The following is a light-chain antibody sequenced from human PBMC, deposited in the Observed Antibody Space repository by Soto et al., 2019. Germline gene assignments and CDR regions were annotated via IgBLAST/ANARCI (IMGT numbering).Light chain of an antibody. J-gene: IGLJ1*01. CDR1: SSDVGGLNY. CDR2: DVT. Sequence: QSARTQPASVSGSPGQSITISCTGTSSDVGGLNYVSWYQQHPGKAPKLMIYDVTNRPSGVSNRFSGSKSGNTASPTISGLQAEDEADYYCSSYTSSSTPLYVFGTGTKVTVL. CDR3: SSYTSSSTPLYV. V-gene: IGLV2-14*01.